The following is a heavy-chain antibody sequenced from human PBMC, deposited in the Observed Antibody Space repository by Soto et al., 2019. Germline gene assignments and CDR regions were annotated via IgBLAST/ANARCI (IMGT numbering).Heavy chain of an antibody. J-gene: IGHJ5*02. CDR1: GTSISSSYW. V-gene: IGHV4-4*02. CDR2: IHHTGIN. D-gene: IGHD2-21*01. Sequence: PSETLSLTCVVPGTSISSSYWWTCVRQSPGKGLEWIGEIHHTGINKYNPTLKTRDAISVDKYSNQFSLKLTSVTAADTAKYYCAFLRARIVVVMSEFPTWGQGSQVTVFS. CDR3: AFLRARIVVVMSEFPT.